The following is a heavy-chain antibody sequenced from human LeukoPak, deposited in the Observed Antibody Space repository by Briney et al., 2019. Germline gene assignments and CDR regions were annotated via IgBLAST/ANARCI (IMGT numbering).Heavy chain of an antibody. CDR1: GGSFSGYY. D-gene: IGHD6-13*01. CDR2: INHSGST. V-gene: IGHV4-34*01. CDR3: ARNGYSSSWYSYGAFDI. Sequence: SETLSLTCAVYGGSFSGYYWSWIRQPPGKGLEWIGEINHSGSTNYNPSLKSRVTISVDTSKNQFSLKLSSVTAADTAVYYCARNGYSSSWYSYGAFDIWGQGTMVTVSS. J-gene: IGHJ3*02.